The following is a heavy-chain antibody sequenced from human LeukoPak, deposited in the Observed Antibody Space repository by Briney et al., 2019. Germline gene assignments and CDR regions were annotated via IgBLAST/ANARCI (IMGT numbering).Heavy chain of an antibody. Sequence: TSETLSLTCAVYGGSFSGYYWSWIRQPPGKGLEWIGEINHSGSTNYNPSLKSRVTISVDTPKNQFSLKLSSVTAADTAVYYCARLSAVDDFWSGSRDHNWVDPWGQGTLVTDSS. J-gene: IGHJ5*02. D-gene: IGHD3-3*01. CDR1: GGSFSGYY. CDR2: INHSGST. CDR3: ARLSAVDDFWSGSRDHNWVDP. V-gene: IGHV4-34*01.